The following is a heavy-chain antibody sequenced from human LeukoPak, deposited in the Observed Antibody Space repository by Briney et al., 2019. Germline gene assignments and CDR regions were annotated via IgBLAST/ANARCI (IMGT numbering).Heavy chain of an antibody. CDR3: AGGYDILTGYDY. V-gene: IGHV4-38-2*01. J-gene: IGHJ4*02. D-gene: IGHD3-9*01. CDR1: GYSISSGYS. CDR2: IYYSGST. Sequence: SETLSLTCAVSGYSISSGYSWGWIRQPPGKGLEWIGSIYYSGSTYYNPSLKSRVTISMDMSKNQFSLKLSSVTAADTAVYYCAGGYDILTGYDYWGQGTLVTVSS.